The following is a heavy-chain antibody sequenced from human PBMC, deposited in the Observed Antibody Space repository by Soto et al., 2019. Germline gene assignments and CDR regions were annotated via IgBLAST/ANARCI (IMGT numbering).Heavy chain of an antibody. Sequence: GGSLRLSCAASGCTFDDYAMHWVRQVPGKGVHWVSGISWNSGNMAYADSVRGRFTISRDNAKKSLFLQMNSLRSEDTALYYCARDTSYYHGSGSYYIDYWGQGTMVTVSS. J-gene: IGHJ4*02. CDR1: GCTFDDYA. CDR2: ISWNSGNM. V-gene: IGHV3-9*01. D-gene: IGHD3-10*01. CDR3: ARDTSYYHGSGSYYIDY.